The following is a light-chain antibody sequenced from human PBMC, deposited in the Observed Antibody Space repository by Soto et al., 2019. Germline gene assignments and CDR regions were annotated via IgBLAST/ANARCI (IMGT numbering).Light chain of an antibody. CDR1: SSDVGGYNY. CDR3: SSFAGRNEVV. J-gene: IGLJ2*01. V-gene: IGLV2-8*01. CDR2: EVT. Sequence: QSALTQPPSASGSPGQSVTIPCTGTSSDVGGYNYVSWYQQHPGKAPKVMIYEVTKRPSGVPDRFSASKSGNTASLTVSGLQAEDEADYYCSSFAGRNEVVLVGGT.